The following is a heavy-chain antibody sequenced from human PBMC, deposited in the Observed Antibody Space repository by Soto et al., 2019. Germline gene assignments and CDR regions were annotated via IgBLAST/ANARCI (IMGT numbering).Heavy chain of an antibody. D-gene: IGHD1-1*01. V-gene: IGHV1-69*12. CDR3: ARERGQLLFVL. CDR2: VIPLFGTT. Sequence: QVQLVQSGSEVKKPGSSVKVSCKAFGGTFASYTIGWVRQAPGQGLEWMGGVIPLFGTTHYAQRFRDRVTMTADEFTSTVYLELSSLKSEDTAMYYCARERGQLLFVLWGQGTLVTVSS. CDR1: GGTFASYT. J-gene: IGHJ4*02.